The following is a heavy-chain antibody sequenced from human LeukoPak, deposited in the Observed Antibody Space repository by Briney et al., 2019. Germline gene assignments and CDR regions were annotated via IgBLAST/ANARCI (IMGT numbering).Heavy chain of an antibody. CDR2: IYYSGST. CDR3: ASGGFGELFPSHHDAFDI. CDR1: GGSISSYY. D-gene: IGHD3-10*01. Sequence: SETLSLTCTVSGGSISSYYWSWIRQPPGKGLEWIGYIYYSGSTNYNPSLKSRVTISVDTSKKQFSLKLSSVTAADTAVYYCASGGFGELFPSHHDAFDIWGQGTMVTVSS. V-gene: IGHV4-59*01. J-gene: IGHJ3*02.